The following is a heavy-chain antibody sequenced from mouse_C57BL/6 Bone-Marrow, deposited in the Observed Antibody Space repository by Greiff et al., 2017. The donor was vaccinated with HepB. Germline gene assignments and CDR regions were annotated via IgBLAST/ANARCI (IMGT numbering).Heavy chain of an antibody. D-gene: IGHD2-5*01. CDR1: GYTLTDYY. J-gene: IGHJ4*01. V-gene: IGHV1-76*01. CDR2: IYPGSGNT. CDR3: ARSSYYSNYEAMDY. Sequence: QVHVKQSGAELVRPGASVKLSCKAYGYTLTDYYINWVKQRPGQGLEWIARIYPGSGNTYYNEKFKGKATLTAEKSSSTAYMQLSSLTSEDSAVYFCARSSYYSNYEAMDYWGQGTSVTVSS.